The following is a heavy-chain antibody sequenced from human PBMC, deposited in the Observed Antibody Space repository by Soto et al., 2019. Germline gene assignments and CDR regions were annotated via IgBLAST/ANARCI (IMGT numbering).Heavy chain of an antibody. D-gene: IGHD3-22*01. CDR2: IFVSSSTI. Sequence: GGSLRLSCVASGFTFSSYSMVWVRQAPGKGLEWVSYIFVSSSTIYYADSVKGRFTISRDNAKNSLYLQMNSLRAEDTAVYYCARPLYYYDSRGYYSPWGQGTLVTVSS. CDR3: ARPLYYYDSRGYYSP. J-gene: IGHJ5*02. CDR1: GFTFSSYS. V-gene: IGHV3-48*01.